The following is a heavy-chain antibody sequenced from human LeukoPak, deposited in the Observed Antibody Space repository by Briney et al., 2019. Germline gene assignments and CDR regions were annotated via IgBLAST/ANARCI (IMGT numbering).Heavy chain of an antibody. Sequence: SVKVSCKASGGTFSSYAISWVRQAPGQGLEWMGGIIPIFGTANYAQKFQGRVTMTTDTSTSTAYMELRSLRSDDTAVYYCARDTYYYGSGSPYWFDPWGQGTLVTVSS. CDR3: ARDTYYYGSGSPYWFDP. D-gene: IGHD3-10*01. J-gene: IGHJ5*02. CDR2: IIPIFGTA. V-gene: IGHV1-69*05. CDR1: GGTFSSYA.